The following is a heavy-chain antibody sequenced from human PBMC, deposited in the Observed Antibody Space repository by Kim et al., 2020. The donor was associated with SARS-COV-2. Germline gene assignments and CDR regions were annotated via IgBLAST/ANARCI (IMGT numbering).Heavy chain of an antibody. CDR2: IYYSGIT. CDR1: GGSISIAGYY. J-gene: IGHJ5*02. V-gene: IGHV4-31*03. Sequence: SETLSLTCTVSGGSISIAGYYWSWIRQHPGMGLEWIVYIYYSGITYYNPSLRSRVTISVDTSENQFSLKLSSVTAADTAVYYCAKKREQVDSSFDPWGQG. CDR3: AKKREQVDSSFDP. D-gene: IGHD6-13*01.